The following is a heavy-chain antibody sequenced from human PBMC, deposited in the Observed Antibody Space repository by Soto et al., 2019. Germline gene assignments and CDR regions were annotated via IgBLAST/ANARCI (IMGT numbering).Heavy chain of an antibody. CDR2: IYYSGST. CDR3: ARRWGRTFDY. V-gene: IGHV4-59*08. J-gene: IGHJ4*02. CDR1: GGSTSSYY. D-gene: IGHD1-26*01. Sequence: SETLSLTCTVSGGSTSSYYWSWIRQPPGKGLEWIGYIYYSGSTNYNPSLKSRVTISVDTSKNQFSLKLSSVTAADTAVYYCARRWGRTFDYWGQGTLVTVSS.